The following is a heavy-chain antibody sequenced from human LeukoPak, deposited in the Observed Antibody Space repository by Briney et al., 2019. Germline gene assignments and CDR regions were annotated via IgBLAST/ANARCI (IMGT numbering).Heavy chain of an antibody. CDR3: VRGTGY. J-gene: IGHJ4*02. CDR2: ISSNGDNT. CDR1: GFTFSTYV. Sequence: PGGSLRLSRSVSGFTFSTYVMHWVRQAPGKGLEYVSAISSNGDNTYYADSVKGRFTFSRDNSKNTLYLQMSSLRADDTAVYYCVRGTGYWGQGTLVTVSS. V-gene: IGHV3-64D*06.